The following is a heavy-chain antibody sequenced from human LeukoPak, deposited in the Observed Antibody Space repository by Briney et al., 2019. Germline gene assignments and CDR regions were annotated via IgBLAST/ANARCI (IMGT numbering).Heavy chain of an antibody. J-gene: IGHJ4*02. Sequence: GGSLRLSCAASGFTFSRYSMNWVRQAPGKGLEWVSGINWNGGSTGYADSVKGRFTISRDNAKNSLYLQMNSLRAEDTALYYCAGHYDYVGSLDYWGQGTLVTVSS. CDR2: INWNGGST. D-gene: IGHD3-16*01. CDR1: GFTFSRYS. V-gene: IGHV3-20*04. CDR3: AGHYDYVGSLDY.